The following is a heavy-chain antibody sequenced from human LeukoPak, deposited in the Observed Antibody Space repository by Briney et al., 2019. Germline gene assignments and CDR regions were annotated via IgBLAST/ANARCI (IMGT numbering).Heavy chain of an antibody. CDR2: ISSNGGST. V-gene: IGHV3-64*01. J-gene: IGHJ4*02. Sequence: PGGSLRLSCAASGFTFSSYAMHWVRQAPGKGLEYVSAISSNGGSTYYANSVKGRFTISRDNSKNTLYLQMGSLRAEDMAVYYCAKDREYNWNYAMDYWGQGTLVTVSS. CDR1: GFTFSSYA. D-gene: IGHD1-7*01. CDR3: AKDREYNWNYAMDY.